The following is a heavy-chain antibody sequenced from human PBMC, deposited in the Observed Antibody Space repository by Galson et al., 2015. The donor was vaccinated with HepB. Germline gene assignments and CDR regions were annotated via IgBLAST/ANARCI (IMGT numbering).Heavy chain of an antibody. CDR1: GFTFSSDS. CDR3: AKGYTAYDYWAFDV. Sequence: SPRLSCAASGFTFSSDSMTWVRQAPGKGLEWGSFLSGSGDSTYYANSAKGRFTISRDNSKNSVYLQMNSLGVEDTAIYYCAKGYTAYDYWAFDVWGQGTMVTVSS. CDR2: LSGSGDST. V-gene: IGHV3-23*01. D-gene: IGHD5-12*01. J-gene: IGHJ3*01.